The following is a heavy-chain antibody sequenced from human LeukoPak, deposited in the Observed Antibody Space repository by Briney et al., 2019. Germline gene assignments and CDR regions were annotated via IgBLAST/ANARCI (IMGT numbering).Heavy chain of an antibody. CDR1: GFSFSIHW. CDR2: INPDGTEK. D-gene: IGHD6-19*01. V-gene: IGHV3-7*03. Sequence: PGGSLRLSCAASGFSFSIHWMIWVRQAPGKGLEWVATINPDGTEKRYVDSVKGRFTISRDNGKNSLYLQMSSLRAEDTAVYYCVRDDRGIAVGSRGHGAPGTLVTVSS. J-gene: IGHJ4*02. CDR3: VRDDRGIAVGSRGH.